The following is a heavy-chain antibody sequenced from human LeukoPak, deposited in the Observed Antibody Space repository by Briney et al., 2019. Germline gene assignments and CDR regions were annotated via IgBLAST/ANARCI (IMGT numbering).Heavy chain of an antibody. Sequence: PSETLSLTCAVYGGSFSGYYWSWIRQPPGKGLEWIGEINHSGSTNYNPSLKSRVTISVDTSKNQFSLKLSSVTAADTAVYYCANNVYSGSSYWGQGTLVTVSS. CDR3: ANNVYSGSSY. V-gene: IGHV4-34*01. CDR1: GGSFSGYY. J-gene: IGHJ4*02. CDR2: INHSGST. D-gene: IGHD1-26*01.